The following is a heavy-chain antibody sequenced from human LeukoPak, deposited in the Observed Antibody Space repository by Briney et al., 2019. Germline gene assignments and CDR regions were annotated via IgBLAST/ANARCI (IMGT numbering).Heavy chain of an antibody. Sequence: GGSLRLSCAASGFTFSSYAMSWVRQAPGKGLEWVSAISGSGGSTYYADSVKGRFTISRDNSKNTLYLQMNSLRAVDTAVYYCAKKSYSSSWYEYYYYYYGMDVWGQGTTVTVSS. V-gene: IGHV3-23*01. CDR1: GFTFSSYA. J-gene: IGHJ6*02. D-gene: IGHD6-13*01. CDR2: ISGSGGST. CDR3: AKKSYSSSWYEYYYYYYGMDV.